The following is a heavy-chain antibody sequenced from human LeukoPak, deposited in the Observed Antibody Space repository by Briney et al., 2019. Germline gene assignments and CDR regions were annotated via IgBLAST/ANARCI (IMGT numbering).Heavy chain of an antibody. CDR1: GGSFSGYY. CDR2: INHSGST. Sequence: PSETLSLTCAVYGGSFSGYYWSWIRQPPGKGLEWIGEINHSGSTNYNPSLKSRVTISVDTPKNQFSLKLSSVTAADTAVYYCARGRTADYGDYNDYWGQGTLVTVSS. CDR3: ARGRTADYGDYNDY. V-gene: IGHV4-34*01. D-gene: IGHD4-17*01. J-gene: IGHJ4*02.